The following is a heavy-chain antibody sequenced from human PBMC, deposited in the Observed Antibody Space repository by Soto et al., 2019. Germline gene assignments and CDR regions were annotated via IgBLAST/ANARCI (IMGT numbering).Heavy chain of an antibody. CDR2: IYWDDDK. CDR1: GFSLSTSGVG. J-gene: IGHJ4*02. Sequence: QITLKESGPTLVKPTQTLTLTCTFSGFSLSTSGVGVGWIRQPPGKALEWLALIYWDDDKRYSPSLKSRLTNPQDTPKNQVVLKITNLEPVDTAAYYCAHSWYCSGGSCYYTYYFDYWGQGTLVTVSS. V-gene: IGHV2-5*02. CDR3: AHSWYCSGGSCYYTYYFDY. D-gene: IGHD2-15*01.